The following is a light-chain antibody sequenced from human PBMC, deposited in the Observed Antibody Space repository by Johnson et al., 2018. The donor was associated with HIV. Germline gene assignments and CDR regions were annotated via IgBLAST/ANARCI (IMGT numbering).Light chain of an antibody. CDR1: SSNIGNNY. V-gene: IGLV1-51*01. CDR3: GTWDSGLGAVYV. Sequence: HSVLTQPPSVSAAPGQTVTISCSGSSSNIGNNYVSWYQQLPGTVPKLLIYDNNKRPSGIPDRFSGSKSGTSATLGITGLQTGYEADYYCGTWDSGLGAVYVFGPGTKVTVL. CDR2: DNN. J-gene: IGLJ1*01.